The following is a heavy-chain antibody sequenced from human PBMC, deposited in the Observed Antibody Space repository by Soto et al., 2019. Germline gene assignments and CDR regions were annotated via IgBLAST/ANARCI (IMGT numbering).Heavy chain of an antibody. CDR3: ARHRGPYSSSWYRARWFDP. V-gene: IGHV4-39*01. J-gene: IGHJ5*02. D-gene: IGHD6-13*01. CDR1: GGSISSSSYY. CDR2: IYYSGST. Sequence: SETLSLTCTVSGGSISSSSYYWGWIRQPPGKGLEWIGSIYYSGSTYYNPSLKSRVTISVDTSKNQFSLKLSSVTAADTAVYYCARHRGPYSSSWYRARWFDPWGQGTLVTVSS.